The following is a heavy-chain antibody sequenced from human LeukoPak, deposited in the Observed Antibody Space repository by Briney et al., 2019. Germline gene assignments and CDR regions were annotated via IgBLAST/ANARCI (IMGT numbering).Heavy chain of an antibody. V-gene: IGHV1-69*05. CDR2: IIPIFGTP. J-gene: IGHJ4*02. Sequence: SVKVSCKASGGTFSSYAISWVQQAPGKGLEWMEGIIPIFGTPNYAQKFKGRATITTDESTSTAYMELSSLRSEDTAVYYSARSLRYYYDSSGYSNFDYWGQGTLVTVSS. CDR3: ARSLRYYYDSSGYSNFDY. D-gene: IGHD3-22*01. CDR1: GGTFSSYA.